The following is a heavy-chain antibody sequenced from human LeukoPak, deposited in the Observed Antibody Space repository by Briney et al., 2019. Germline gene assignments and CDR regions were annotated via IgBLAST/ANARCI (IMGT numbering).Heavy chain of an antibody. Sequence: GASVKVSCKASGYTFTSYYIHWVRQAPGQGLEWMGQINPNSGGTNYAQKFQGRVTMTRDTSISTAYMELSRLRSDDTAVYYCARDSIWQPFYYGMDVWGQGTTVTVSS. J-gene: IGHJ6*02. V-gene: IGHV1-2*06. CDR3: ARDSIWQPFYYGMDV. D-gene: IGHD3-9*01. CDR2: INPNSGGT. CDR1: GYTFTSYY.